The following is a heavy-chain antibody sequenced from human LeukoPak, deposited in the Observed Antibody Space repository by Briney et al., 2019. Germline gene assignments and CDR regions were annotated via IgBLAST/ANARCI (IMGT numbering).Heavy chain of an antibody. CDR2: ISSSGSTI. CDR3: AKDWDIVTTIPNY. J-gene: IGHJ4*02. D-gene: IGHD5-12*01. Sequence: GGSLRLSCAASGFTFSSYEMNWVRQAPGKGLEWVSYISSSGSTIYYADSVKGRFTISRDNAKNSLYLQMNGLRAEDTAIYYCAKDWDIVTTIPNYWGQGTLVTVSS. V-gene: IGHV3-48*03. CDR1: GFTFSSYE.